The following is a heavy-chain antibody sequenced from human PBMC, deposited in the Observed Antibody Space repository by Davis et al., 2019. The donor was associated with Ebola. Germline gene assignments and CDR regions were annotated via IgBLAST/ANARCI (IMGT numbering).Heavy chain of an antibody. CDR3: ARYSREYYYGSGSYSNWFDP. CDR2: IYYSGST. Sequence: SETLSLTCTVSGGSISSYYWSWIRQSPGKGLEWIGYIYYSGSTTYNPSLMSRVTMSQDTSKNQFSLKLSSVTAADTAMYYCARYSREYYYGSGSYSNWFDPWGLGTLVTVSS. D-gene: IGHD3-10*01. J-gene: IGHJ5*02. CDR1: GGSISSYY. V-gene: IGHV4-59*08.